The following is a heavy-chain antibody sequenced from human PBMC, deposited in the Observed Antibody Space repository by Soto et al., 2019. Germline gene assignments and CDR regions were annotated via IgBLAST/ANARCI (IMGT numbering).Heavy chain of an antibody. Sequence: SETLSLPCSVSGDSVSSDRYFWTWIRQPPGKGLEWIAYISYTGDTNYNPSLKSRVTISVDTSRNQFSLTLTSVTAADTAVYFCARIVVGATVDLWGQGSLVTAPQ. D-gene: IGHD1-26*01. CDR1: GDSVSSDRYF. CDR3: ARIVVGATVDL. J-gene: IGHJ5*02. V-gene: IGHV4-61*01. CDR2: ISYTGDT.